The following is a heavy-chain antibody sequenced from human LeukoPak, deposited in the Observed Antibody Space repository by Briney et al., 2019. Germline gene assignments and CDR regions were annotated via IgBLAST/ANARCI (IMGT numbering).Heavy chain of an antibody. Sequence: SQTLSLTCAISGDSVSSNSAAWNWIRQSPSRGLEWLGRTYYRSKWYNDYAVSVKSRITINPDTSKNQFSLKLSSVTAADTAVYYCARGSPPYYDPGQYYYYGMDVWGQGTTVTVSS. J-gene: IGHJ6*02. CDR1: GDSVSSNSAA. D-gene: IGHD3-22*01. CDR2: TYYRSKWYN. V-gene: IGHV6-1*01. CDR3: ARGSPPYYDPGQYYYYGMDV.